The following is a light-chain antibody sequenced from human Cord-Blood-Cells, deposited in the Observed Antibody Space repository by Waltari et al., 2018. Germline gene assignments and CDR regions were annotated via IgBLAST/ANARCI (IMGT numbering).Light chain of an antibody. V-gene: IGLV2-14*03. CDR3: SSYTSSSLYV. CDR2: DVS. J-gene: IGLJ1*01. CDR1: SSDVGGYNY. Sequence: QSALTQPASVSGSPGQSITISCTGPSSDVGGYNYVSWYQQHPGKAPKLMINDVSNRPSGVSNRFSGSKSGNTASLTISGLQAEDEADYYCSSYTSSSLYVFGTGTKVTVL.